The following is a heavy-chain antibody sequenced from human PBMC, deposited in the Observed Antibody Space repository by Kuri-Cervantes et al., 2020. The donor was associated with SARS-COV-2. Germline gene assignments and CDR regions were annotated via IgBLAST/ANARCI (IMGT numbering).Heavy chain of an antibody. CDR1: GFTFSSYA. Sequence: GESLKISCAASGFTFSSYAMHWVRQAPGKGLEWVSSISSSSSYIYYADSVKGRFTISRDSSKNTLYLQMNSLRAEDTAVYYCARDGDIVVVREGFDYWGQGTLVTVSS. D-gene: IGHD2-2*01. V-gene: IGHV3-21*01. CDR3: ARDGDIVVVREGFDY. CDR2: ISSSSSYI. J-gene: IGHJ4*02.